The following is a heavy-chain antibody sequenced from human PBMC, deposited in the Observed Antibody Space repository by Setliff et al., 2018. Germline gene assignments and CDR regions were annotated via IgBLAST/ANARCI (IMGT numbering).Heavy chain of an antibody. D-gene: IGHD2-21*01. CDR3: ARNIPWTQPIGY. J-gene: IGHJ4*02. Sequence: SLRLSCAASGFTFDDYAMHWVRQAPGKGLEWVSGVSWNSGTSAYADSVKGRFTISRDNAKNSLYLQMNSLRAEDTAVYYCARNIPWTQPIGYWGQGTLVTVSS. CDR1: GFTFDDYA. V-gene: IGHV3-9*01. CDR2: VSWNSGTS.